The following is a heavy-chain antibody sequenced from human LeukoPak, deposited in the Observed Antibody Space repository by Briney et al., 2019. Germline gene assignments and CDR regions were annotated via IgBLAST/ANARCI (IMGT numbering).Heavy chain of an antibody. CDR2: ISYDGSNK. D-gene: IGHD3-10*01. J-gene: IGHJ4*02. CDR1: GFTFSSYA. CDR3: AKDMLLWFGEFPYFDY. Sequence: PGGSLRLSCAASGFTFSSYAMHWVRQAPGKGLEWVAVISYDGSNKYYADSVKGRFTISRDNSKNTLYLQMNSLRAEDTAVYYCAKDMLLWFGEFPYFDYWGQGTLVTVSS. V-gene: IGHV3-30-3*01.